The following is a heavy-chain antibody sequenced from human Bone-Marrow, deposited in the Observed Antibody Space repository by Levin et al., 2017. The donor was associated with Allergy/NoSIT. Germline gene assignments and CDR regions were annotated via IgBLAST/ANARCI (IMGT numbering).Heavy chain of an antibody. CDR1: GGSFSAYY. D-gene: IGHD6-13*01. CDR2: INHIGST. V-gene: IGHV4-34*01. J-gene: IGHJ4*02. Sequence: PSETLSLTCAVHGGSFSAYYWTWIRQSPGKGLEWIGEINHIGSTKYNPSLMSRVTISVDTSKNQFSLKLNSVTASDTAVYFCARGYSDSAGGFDSWGQGSLLTVSS. CDR3: ARGYSDSAGGFDS.